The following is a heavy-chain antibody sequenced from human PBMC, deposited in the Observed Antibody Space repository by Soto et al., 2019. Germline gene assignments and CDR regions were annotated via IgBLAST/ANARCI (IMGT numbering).Heavy chain of an antibody. J-gene: IGHJ3*02. Sequence: VGSLRLSCAASGFTFSSYGMHWVRQAPGKGLEWVAVIWYDGSNKYYADSVKGRFTISRDNSKNTLYLQMNSLRAEDTAVYYCARQGTVTQDAFDIWGQGTMVTVSS. V-gene: IGHV3-33*01. CDR2: IWYDGSNK. D-gene: IGHD4-17*01. CDR1: GFTFSSYG. CDR3: ARQGTVTQDAFDI.